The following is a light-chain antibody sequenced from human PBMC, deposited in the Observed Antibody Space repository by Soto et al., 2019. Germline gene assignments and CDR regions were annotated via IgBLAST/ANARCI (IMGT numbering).Light chain of an antibody. CDR2: GAS. CDR3: QQYDSSPYT. CDR1: QSVSSSY. V-gene: IGKV3-20*01. J-gene: IGKJ2*01. Sequence: EIVLTQSPGTLSLSPGERVTLSCRASQSVSSSYLACYQQKPGQAPRLLIYGASSSATGVPVRFSGSGSGTEFTLTISRLEPEDFAVYYCQQYDSSPYTFGQGTKLEIK.